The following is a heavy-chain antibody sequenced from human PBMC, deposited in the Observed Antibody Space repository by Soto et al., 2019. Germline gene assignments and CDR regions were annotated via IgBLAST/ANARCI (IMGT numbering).Heavy chain of an antibody. J-gene: IGHJ6*02. CDR2: IWYDGSNK. V-gene: IGHV3-33*01. CDR1: GFTFSSYG. D-gene: IGHD1-26*01. CDR3: ARDSGSYGMDV. Sequence: GGSLRLSCAASGFTFSSYGMHGVRQAPGKGLEWVAVIWYDGSNKYYADSVKGRFTISRDNTKNTLYLQMNSLRAEDTAVYYCARDSGSYGMDVWGQGTTVTVSS.